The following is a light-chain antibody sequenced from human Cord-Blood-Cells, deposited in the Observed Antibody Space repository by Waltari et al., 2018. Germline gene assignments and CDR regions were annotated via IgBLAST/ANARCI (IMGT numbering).Light chain of an antibody. Sequence: QSVLTPPPSVSGAPGQRVTISCTGSSSNIGAGYDVHWYQQLPGTAPKLLIYGNSNRPSGVPDRFSGSKSGTSAYLAITGLQAEDEADYYCQSYDSSLSVVFGTGTKVTVL. CDR2: GNS. V-gene: IGLV1-40*01. CDR3: QSYDSSLSVV. CDR1: SSNIGAGYD. J-gene: IGLJ1*01.